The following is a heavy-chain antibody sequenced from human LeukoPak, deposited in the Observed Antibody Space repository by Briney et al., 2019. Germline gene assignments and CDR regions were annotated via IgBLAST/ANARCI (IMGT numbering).Heavy chain of an antibody. CDR3: AKDPIKLSTSLNWFDP. V-gene: IGHV3-23*01. Sequence: GGSLRLSCAATGFTFSSYAMSWVRQAPGKGLEWVSAMSGSGGSTYYADSVKGRFTISRDNSKNTLYLQMNSLRAEDTAVYYCAKDPIKLSTSLNWFDPWGQGNLVTVSS. D-gene: IGHD2-2*01. CDR1: GFTFSSYA. J-gene: IGHJ5*02. CDR2: MSGSGGST.